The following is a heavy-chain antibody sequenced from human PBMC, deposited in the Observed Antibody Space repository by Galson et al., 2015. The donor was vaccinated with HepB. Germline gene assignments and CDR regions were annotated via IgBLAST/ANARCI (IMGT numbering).Heavy chain of an antibody. D-gene: IGHD5-18*01. Sequence: SVKVSCKASGYTFINYGITWVRQAPGRGLEWMGWISAYNGDTNYAQKFQGRVTVTADESTSTAYMELSSLRSEDTAAYYCARIGYSYGDTHDAFDIWGQGTMVTVSS. CDR2: ISAYNGDT. V-gene: IGHV1-18*01. CDR3: ARIGYSYGDTHDAFDI. CDR1: GYTFINYG. J-gene: IGHJ3*02.